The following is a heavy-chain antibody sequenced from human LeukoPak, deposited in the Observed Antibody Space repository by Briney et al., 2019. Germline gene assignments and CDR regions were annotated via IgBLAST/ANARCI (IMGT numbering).Heavy chain of an antibody. CDR3: ATFPSGSWSAY. CDR1: GFSISNYV. Sequence: GGSLRLSCAASGFSISNYVMTWVRQAPGKGLEWVSGFSDNGDSAYYADSVKGRFAISRDNAKNTVYLQMNSLKTEDTAVYYCATFPSGSWSAYWGQGTLVTVSS. V-gene: IGHV3-23*01. J-gene: IGHJ4*02. CDR2: FSDNGDSA. D-gene: IGHD1-26*01.